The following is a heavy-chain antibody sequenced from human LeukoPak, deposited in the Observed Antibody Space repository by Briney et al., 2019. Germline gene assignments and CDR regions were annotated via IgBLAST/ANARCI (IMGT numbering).Heavy chain of an antibody. CDR2: INPNSGGT. Sequence: ASVKVSCKASGYTFTGYYMHWVRQAPGQGLEWMGWINPNSGGTNYAQKFRGRVTMTRDTSISTAYMELSRLRSDDTAVYYCARGQQWRAPNGALDYWGQGTLVTVSS. D-gene: IGHD6-19*01. CDR1: GYTFTGYY. V-gene: IGHV1-2*02. J-gene: IGHJ4*02. CDR3: ARGQQWRAPNGALDY.